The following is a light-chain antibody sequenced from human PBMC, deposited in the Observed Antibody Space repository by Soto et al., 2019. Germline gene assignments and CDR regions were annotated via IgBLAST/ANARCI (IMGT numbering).Light chain of an antibody. J-gene: IGLJ1*01. CDR3: SSYAGSDVFV. V-gene: IGLV2-8*01. CDR2: EVS. CDR1: SRDVGGYNY. Sequence: QSALTQPPSASGSPGQSVTISCTGTSRDVGGYNYVSWYQQHPGKAPKLMIYEVSKRPSGVPDRFSGSKSGNTASLTVSGLQPEDEADYYCSSYAGSDVFVFGTGTKVTVL.